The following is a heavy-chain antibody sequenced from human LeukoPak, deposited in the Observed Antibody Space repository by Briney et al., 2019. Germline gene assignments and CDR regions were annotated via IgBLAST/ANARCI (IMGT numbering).Heavy chain of an antibody. CDR3: ARERYDYVWGSLRYYYMDV. Sequence: SETLSLTCTVSGGSISSYYWSWIRQPPGKGLEWIGYIYYGGSTNYNPSLKSRVTISVDTSKNQFSLKLSSVTAADTAVYYCARERYDYVWGSLRYYYMDVWGKGTTVTVSS. D-gene: IGHD3-16*01. V-gene: IGHV4-59*01. J-gene: IGHJ6*03. CDR2: IYYGGST. CDR1: GGSISSYY.